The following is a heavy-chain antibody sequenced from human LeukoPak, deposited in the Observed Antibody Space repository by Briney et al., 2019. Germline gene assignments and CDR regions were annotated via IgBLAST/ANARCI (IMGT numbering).Heavy chain of an antibody. V-gene: IGHV4-34*01. Sequence: TASETLSLTCAVYGGSFSGYYWSWIRQPPGKGLEWIGEINHSGSTNYNPSLKSRVTISVDTSKNQFSLKLSSVTAADTAVYYCARGNRQLAYYGSGSRLPFDSWGQGTLVTVSS. CDR3: ARGNRQLAYYGSGSRLPFDS. J-gene: IGHJ4*02. D-gene: IGHD3-10*01. CDR1: GGSFSGYY. CDR2: INHSGST.